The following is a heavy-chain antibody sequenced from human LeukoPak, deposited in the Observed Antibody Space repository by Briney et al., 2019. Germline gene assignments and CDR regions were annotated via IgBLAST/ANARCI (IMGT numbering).Heavy chain of an antibody. Sequence: NPGGSLRLSCAASGFTFSSYSMNWVRQAPGKGLEWVSSISSSSSYIYYADSVKGRFTISRDNAKNSLYLQMNSLRAEDTAVYYCAREFVLRFFEGYMDVWGKGTTVTVSS. CDR2: ISSSSSYI. CDR3: AREFVLRFFEGYMDV. D-gene: IGHD3-3*01. V-gene: IGHV3-21*01. J-gene: IGHJ6*03. CDR1: GFTFSSYS.